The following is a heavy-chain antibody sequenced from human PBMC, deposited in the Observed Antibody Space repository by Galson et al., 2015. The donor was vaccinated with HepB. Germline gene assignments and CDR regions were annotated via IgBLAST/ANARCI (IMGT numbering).Heavy chain of an antibody. CDR2: IYYSGRT. CDR3: ARGRLRFVDKDAMDV. V-gene: IGHV4-59*01. Sequence: ETLSLTCTVSGGSIKSYYWSWLRQPPGKGLEWIGYIYYSGRTNYNPSLKSRVTISLDTSKNQFSLKLSSVTAADTAVYYCARGRLRFVDKDAMDVWGQGTTVTISS. CDR1: GGSIKSYY. J-gene: IGHJ6*02. D-gene: IGHD3-3*01.